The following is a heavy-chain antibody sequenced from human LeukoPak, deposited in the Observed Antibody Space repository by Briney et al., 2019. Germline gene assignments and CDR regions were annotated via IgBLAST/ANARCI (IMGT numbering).Heavy chain of an antibody. V-gene: IGHV4-59*01. CDR1: GGSISSYY. CDR3: ARTPYYYYYMDV. Sequence: SETLSLTCTVSGGSISSYYWSWIRQPPGKGLEWIGYIYYSGSTNYNPSLKSRVTILVDTSKNQFSLKLRSVTAADTAVYYCARTPYYYYYMDVWGKGTTVTVSS. CDR2: IYYSGST. J-gene: IGHJ6*03.